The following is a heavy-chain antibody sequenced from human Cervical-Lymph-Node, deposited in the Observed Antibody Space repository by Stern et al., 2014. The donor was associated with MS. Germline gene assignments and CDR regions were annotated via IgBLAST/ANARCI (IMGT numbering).Heavy chain of an antibody. D-gene: IGHD5-24*01. V-gene: IGHV1-2*02. CDR3: GRGIKTFDP. CDR2: INPKNGDT. Sequence: QVQLQQSGAEVKKPGASVKVSCETSGFRFTDYYIHWVRQAPGQGLEWMGCINPKNGDTHSAQKFTGRFPMTRDTSISTGYMELNSLKSDDTAMYYCGRGIKTFDPWGQGTLVTVSS. CDR1: GFRFTDYY. J-gene: IGHJ5*02.